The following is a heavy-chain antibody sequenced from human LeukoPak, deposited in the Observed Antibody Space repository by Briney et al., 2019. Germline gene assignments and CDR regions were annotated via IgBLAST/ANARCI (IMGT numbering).Heavy chain of an antibody. V-gene: IGHV3-33*01. CDR1: GFXFSDYG. CDR3: ARDLGITADGNYFDY. CDR2: IWYDGSNK. J-gene: IGHJ4*02. D-gene: IGHD6-13*01. Sequence: GGSLRLSCAASGFXFSDYGMHWVRQAPGKGLEWVAVIWYDGSNKYYADSVEGRFTVSRDNSKYTLNLQMNSLRAEDTAVYYCARDLGITADGNYFDYWGQGTLVTVSS.